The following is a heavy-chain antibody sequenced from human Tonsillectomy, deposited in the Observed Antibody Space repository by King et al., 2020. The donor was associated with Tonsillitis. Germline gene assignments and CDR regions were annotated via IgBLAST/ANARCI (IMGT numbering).Heavy chain of an antibody. CDR2: ISYDGSNK. CDR3: ARDSGRGAPLGYGSSWGYYFGY. J-gene: IGHJ4*02. CDR1: GFTFSSYG. D-gene: IGHD6-13*01. Sequence: VQLVESGGGVVQPGRSLRLSCAASGFTFSSYGMHWVRQAPGKGLEWVTVISYDGSNKYYADSVKGRFTMSRDNSKNTLYLQMNSLRAEDTAVYYCARDSGRGAPLGYGSSWGYYFGYWGQGTLVTVSS. V-gene: IGHV3-30*03.